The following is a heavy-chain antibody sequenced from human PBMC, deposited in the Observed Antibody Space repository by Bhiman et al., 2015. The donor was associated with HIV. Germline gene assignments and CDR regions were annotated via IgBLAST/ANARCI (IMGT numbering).Heavy chain of an antibody. CDR3: AKGVSRTYFDFWNGNWVD. D-gene: IGHD3-3*01. V-gene: IGHV3-30*18. J-gene: IGHJ5*02. CDR1: GFDFKTYG. Sequence: QVHLVESGGGVVQPGRSLRLSCVVSGFDFKTYGMHWVRQSAAKGLEWVAVISYDGKNKYYSDSLKGRFSISRDNSKNTLFLQMNSLTSDDTAVYYCAKGVSRTYFDFWNGNWVD. CDR2: ISYDGKNK.